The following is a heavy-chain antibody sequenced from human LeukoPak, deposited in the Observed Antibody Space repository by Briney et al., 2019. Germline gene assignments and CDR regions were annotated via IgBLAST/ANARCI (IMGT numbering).Heavy chain of an antibody. CDR3: ARHWEL. CDR2: ISSSNNYI. J-gene: IGHJ4*02. D-gene: IGHD1-26*01. CDR1: GFSFSTYS. Sequence: PGGSLRLSCAASGFSFSTYSMDWVRQAPGKGLEWVSYISSSNNYIYYADSVKGRFTISRDNAKNSLYLQMNSLRAEDTAVYYCARHWELRGQGTLVTVSS. V-gene: IGHV3-21*04.